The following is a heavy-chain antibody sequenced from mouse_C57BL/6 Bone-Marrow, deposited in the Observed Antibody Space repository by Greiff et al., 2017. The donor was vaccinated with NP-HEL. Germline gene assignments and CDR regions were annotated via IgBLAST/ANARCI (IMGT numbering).Heavy chain of an antibody. CDR2: INPNNGGN. J-gene: IGHJ4*01. D-gene: IGHD2-10*02. CDR1: GYTFTDHF. V-gene: IGHV1-26*01. Sequence: VQPQQSGPEPVKPGASVKISCKAFGYTFTDHFMNWVKQSHGKSLEWIGDINPNNGGNSYHQKFKGKATLTVDKSASTAYMELSGLTSEDSAVYDCAGSLESGAMDYWGQGTAVTVSS. CDR3: AGSLESGAMDY.